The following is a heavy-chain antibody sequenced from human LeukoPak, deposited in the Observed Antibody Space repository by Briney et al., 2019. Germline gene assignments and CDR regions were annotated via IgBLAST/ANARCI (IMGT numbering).Heavy chain of an antibody. D-gene: IGHD3-22*01. J-gene: IGHJ4*02. Sequence: GGSLRLSCAASGFTFSSYEMNWVRQAPGKGLEWVSYISSSGSTIYYADSVKGRFTISRDNAKNSLYRQMNSLRAEDTAVYYCARPPAVDYYDSSGHFDYWGQGTLVTVSS. V-gene: IGHV3-48*03. CDR2: ISSSGSTI. CDR1: GFTFSSYE. CDR3: ARPPAVDYYDSSGHFDY.